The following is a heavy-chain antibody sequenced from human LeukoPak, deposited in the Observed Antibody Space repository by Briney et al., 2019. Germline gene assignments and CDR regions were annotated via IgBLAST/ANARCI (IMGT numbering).Heavy chain of an antibody. V-gene: IGHV3-48*03. CDR2: ISTTGTTI. CDR1: GSTFSSYE. Sequence: GGSLRLSCAASGSTFSSYEMHWVRQAPGKGLEWVSYISTTGTTIYYADSVKGRFTISRDNAKNSLFLQMNSLRAEDTAVYYCVRGGYRTDYWGQGTLVTVSS. CDR3: VRGGYRTDY. J-gene: IGHJ4*02. D-gene: IGHD5-12*01.